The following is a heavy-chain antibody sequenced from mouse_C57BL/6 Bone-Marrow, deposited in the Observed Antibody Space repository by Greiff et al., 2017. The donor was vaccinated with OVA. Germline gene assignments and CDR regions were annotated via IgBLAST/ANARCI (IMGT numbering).Heavy chain of an antibody. D-gene: IGHD4-1*01. V-gene: IGHV10-1*01. CDR1: GFSFNTYA. CDR3: VRGLGWFAY. J-gene: IGHJ3*01. Sequence: GGGLVQPKGSLKLSCAASGFSFNTYAMNWVRQAPGKGLEWVARIRSKSNNYATYYADSVKDRFTISRDDSESMLYLQMNNLKTEDTAMYYCVRGLGWFAYWGQGTLVTVSA. CDR2: IRSKSNNYAT.